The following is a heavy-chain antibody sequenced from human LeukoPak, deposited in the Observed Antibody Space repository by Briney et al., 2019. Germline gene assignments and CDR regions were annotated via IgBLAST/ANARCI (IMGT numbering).Heavy chain of an antibody. CDR1: GFTFSSYG. V-gene: IGHV3-30*18. J-gene: IGHJ4*02. CDR3: AKDRAVVVPAALDY. Sequence: GGSLRPSCAASGFTFSSYGMHWVRQAPGKGLEWVAVISYDGSNKYYADSVKGRFTISRDNSKNTLYLQMNSLRAEDTAVYYCAKDRAVVVPAALDYWGQGTLVTVSS. D-gene: IGHD2-2*01. CDR2: ISYDGSNK.